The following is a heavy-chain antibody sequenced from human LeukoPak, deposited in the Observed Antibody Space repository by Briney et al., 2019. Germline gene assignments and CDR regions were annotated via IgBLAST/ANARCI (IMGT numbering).Heavy chain of an antibody. V-gene: IGHV1-69*06. CDR1: GYTFTNYY. CDR2: IIPIFGTA. Sequence: SVKVSCKASGYTFTNYYMHWVRQAPGQGLEWMGGIIPIFGTANYAQKFQGRVTITADKSTSTAYMELSSLRSEDTAVYYCARLLRGYIDYWGQGTLVTVSS. CDR3: ARLLRGYIDY. D-gene: IGHD2-15*01. J-gene: IGHJ4*02.